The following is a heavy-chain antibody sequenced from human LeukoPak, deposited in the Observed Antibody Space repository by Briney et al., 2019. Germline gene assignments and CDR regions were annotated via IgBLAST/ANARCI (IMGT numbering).Heavy chain of an antibody. D-gene: IGHD2-21*01. CDR2: ISAYNGHR. Sequence: ASVKVSCKASGYTFATYGXXXXXXAXXXXXXWMGWISAYNGHRTXXXNXXGRVSXXXDSSTNTAYMELRSLRPDDTAVYYCARDQGGGNCDFWGQGSLVTVSS. CDR3: ARDQGGGNCDF. V-gene: IGHV1-18*01. J-gene: IGHJ4*02. CDR1: GYTFATYG.